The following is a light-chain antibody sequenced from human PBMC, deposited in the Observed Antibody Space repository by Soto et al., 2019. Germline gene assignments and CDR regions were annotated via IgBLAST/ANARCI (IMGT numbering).Light chain of an antibody. V-gene: IGLV2-14*01. CDR3: SSYTSSSTIV. Sequence: QSALTQPASVSGSPGQSITISCTGTSSDIGGYIYVSWYQQHPGKAPKLMIYEVSNRPSGVSNRFSGSKSGNTASLTISGLQAEDEADYYCSSYTSSSTIVFGTGPTLTVL. CDR1: SSDIGGYIY. J-gene: IGLJ1*01. CDR2: EVS.